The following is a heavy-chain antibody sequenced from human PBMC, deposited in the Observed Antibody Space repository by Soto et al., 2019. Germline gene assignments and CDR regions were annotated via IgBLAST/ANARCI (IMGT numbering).Heavy chain of an antibody. D-gene: IGHD3-10*01. V-gene: IGHV3-11*01. CDR1: GFSFSDSY. CDR2: ISRGGSVI. J-gene: IGHJ4*02. Sequence: VGSLRLSCAASGFSFSDSYMSWIRQAPGKGLEWVSYISRGGSVIYYADSVKGRFTISRDDAKNSLYLQMNSLRAEDTAIYYCASDSHAVDLGYWGQGTLVTVSS. CDR3: ASDSHAVDLGY.